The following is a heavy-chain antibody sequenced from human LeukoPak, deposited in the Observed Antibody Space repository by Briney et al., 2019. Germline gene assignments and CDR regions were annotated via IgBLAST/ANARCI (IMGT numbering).Heavy chain of an antibody. CDR3: ARRGGKNYGDYVLYYYYMDV. J-gene: IGHJ6*03. D-gene: IGHD4-17*01. CDR1: GYTFTSYY. V-gene: IGHV1-18*04. Sequence: ASVKVSCKASGYTFTSYYMHWVRQAPGQGLEWMGWISGYNGNTNYAQKFQGRVTMTTDTSTSTAYMELRSLRSDDTAVYYCARRGGKNYGDYVLYYYYMDVWGKGTTVTVSS. CDR2: ISGYNGNT.